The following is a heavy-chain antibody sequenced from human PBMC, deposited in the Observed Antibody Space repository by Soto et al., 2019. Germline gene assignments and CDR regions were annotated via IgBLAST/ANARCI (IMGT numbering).Heavy chain of an antibody. CDR3: ARDKDGITMVRGVINWFDP. Sequence: SVKVSCKASGYTFTSYGISWVRQAPGQGLEWMGWISAYNGNTNYAQKLQGRVTMTTDTSTSTAYMELRSLRSDDTAVYYCARDKDGITMVRGVINWFDPWSQGTLVTVSS. D-gene: IGHD3-10*01. V-gene: IGHV1-18*04. CDR2: ISAYNGNT. CDR1: GYTFTSYG. J-gene: IGHJ5*02.